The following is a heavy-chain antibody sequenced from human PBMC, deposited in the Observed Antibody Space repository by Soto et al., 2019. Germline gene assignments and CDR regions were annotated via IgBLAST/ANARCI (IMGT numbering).Heavy chain of an antibody. CDR3: SAMNRSGYSFDL. CDR2: ILDDGSDK. V-gene: IGHV3-30*14. CDR1: ELTFSTYT. Sequence: QVQLVESGGGVVQPGRSLRLSCVASELTFSTYTLHWVRQAPGKGLEWVALILDDGSDKFYADSVKGRFTISRDNSKSALHLQLNTVRTEDTAVYYCSAMNRSGYSFDLWGQGTLVTVSS. J-gene: IGHJ4*02. D-gene: IGHD3-22*01.